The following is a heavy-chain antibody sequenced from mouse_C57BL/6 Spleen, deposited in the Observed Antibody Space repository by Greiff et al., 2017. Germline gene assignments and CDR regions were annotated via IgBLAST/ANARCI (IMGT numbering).Heavy chain of an antibody. V-gene: IGHV7-3*01. Sequence: DVLLVESGGGLVQPGGSLSLSCAASGFTFTDYYMSWVRQPPGKALEWLGFIRNKANGYTTEYSAYVKGRFTISRDNSQSILYLPMNALRAEDSATYYCARLHDNYAWYSDGGGTGITVTDS. D-gene: IGHD2-1*01. CDR3: ARLHDNYAWYSDG. CDR1: GFTFTDYY. J-gene: IGHJ1*02. CDR2: IRNKANGYTT.